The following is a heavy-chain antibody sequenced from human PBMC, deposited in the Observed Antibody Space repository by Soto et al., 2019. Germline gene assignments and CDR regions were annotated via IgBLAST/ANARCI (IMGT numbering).Heavy chain of an antibody. CDR2: ISHDGINK. V-gene: IGHV3-30*03. CDR1: GFNFNLYG. D-gene: IGHD2-15*01. Sequence: GGSLRLSCGASGFNFNLYGMHWVRQAPGKGLEWVAVISHDGINKYYGDSVKGRFTASRDNAKDTLYLNMNSLRIEDTAVYYCARMPCSGGSCYYGLGDWGQGTTVTVSS. CDR3: ARMPCSGGSCYYGLGD. J-gene: IGHJ6*02.